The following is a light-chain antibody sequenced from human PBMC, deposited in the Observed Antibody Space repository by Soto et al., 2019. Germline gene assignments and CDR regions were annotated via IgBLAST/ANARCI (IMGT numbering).Light chain of an antibody. CDR3: QQYNSYS. V-gene: IGKV1-13*02. J-gene: IGKJ1*01. Sequence: AIQFAESPSSLCASVGDRVTITCRASQGISSALAWYQQKPGKTPKLLIYDASSLESGVPSRFSGSGSGTEFTLTISSLQPDDFATYYCQQYNSYSFGQGTKVDIK. CDR2: DAS. CDR1: QGISSA.